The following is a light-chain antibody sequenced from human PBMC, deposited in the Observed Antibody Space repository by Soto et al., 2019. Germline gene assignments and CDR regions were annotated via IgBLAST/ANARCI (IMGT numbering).Light chain of an antibody. Sequence: DIQMTQSPSTLSASVGDRVTITCRASQSISSWLAWYQQKPGKAPKVLIYDASSLESGVPSRFSGSGSGTEFSLTISSLQPDDFATYYCQQSYSTPITLGQGTRLEI. CDR1: QSISSW. J-gene: IGKJ5*01. CDR3: QQSYSTPIT. V-gene: IGKV1-5*01. CDR2: DAS.